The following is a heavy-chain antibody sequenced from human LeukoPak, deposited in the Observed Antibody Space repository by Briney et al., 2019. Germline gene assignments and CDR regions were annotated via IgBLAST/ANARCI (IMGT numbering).Heavy chain of an antibody. J-gene: IGHJ4*02. CDR3: ATSSSYQLPYYFDY. Sequence: GASVKVSCKASGGTFSSYAISWVRQAPGQGLEWMGGIIPIFGTANYAQKFQGRVTITADESTSTAHMELSSLRSEDTAVYYCATSSSYQLPYYFDYWGQGTLVTVSS. CDR2: IIPIFGTA. V-gene: IGHV1-69*13. D-gene: IGHD2-2*01. CDR1: GGTFSSYA.